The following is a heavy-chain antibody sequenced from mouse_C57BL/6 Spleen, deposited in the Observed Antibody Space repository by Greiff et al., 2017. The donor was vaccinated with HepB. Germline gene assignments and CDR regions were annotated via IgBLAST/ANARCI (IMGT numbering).Heavy chain of an antibody. D-gene: IGHD3-2*02. CDR1: GFTFSSYG. CDR2: ISSGGSYT. V-gene: IGHV5-6*01. Sequence: EVMLVESGGDLVKPGGSLKLSCAASGFTFSSYGMSWVRQTPDKRLEWVATISSGGSYTYYPDSVKGRFTISRDNAKNTLYLQMSSLKSEDTAMYYCARQPAQASFAYWGQGTLVTVSA. J-gene: IGHJ3*01. CDR3: ARQPAQASFAY.